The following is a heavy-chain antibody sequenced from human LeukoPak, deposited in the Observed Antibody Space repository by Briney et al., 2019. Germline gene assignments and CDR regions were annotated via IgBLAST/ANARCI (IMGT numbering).Heavy chain of an antibody. CDR2: ISAYNGNT. J-gene: IGHJ5*02. V-gene: IGHV1-18*01. CDR3: AREHCSSTSCYSTSDNWFDP. D-gene: IGHD2-2*01. Sequence: ASVKVSCKASGYTFTSYGISWVRQAPGQGLEWMGWISAYNGNTNYAQKLQGRVTTTTDTSTSTAYMELRSLRSEDTAVYYCAREHCSSTSCYSTSDNWFDPWGQGTLVTVSS. CDR1: GYTFTSYG.